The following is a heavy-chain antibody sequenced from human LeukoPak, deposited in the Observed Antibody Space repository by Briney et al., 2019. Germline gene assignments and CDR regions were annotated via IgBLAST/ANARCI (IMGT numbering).Heavy chain of an antibody. CDR3: ARHFDDSSGYGADY. Sequence: GESLQISCKVSGYIFTIYWIGWVRQMPGKGLEWMGIIYPGDSDIRYSPSFQGRDTISANKSISTAYLQWSSLKASDTAMYYCARHFDDSSGYGADYWGQGTLVTVSS. J-gene: IGHJ4*02. CDR2: IYPGDSDI. V-gene: IGHV5-51*01. CDR1: GYIFTIYW. D-gene: IGHD3-22*01.